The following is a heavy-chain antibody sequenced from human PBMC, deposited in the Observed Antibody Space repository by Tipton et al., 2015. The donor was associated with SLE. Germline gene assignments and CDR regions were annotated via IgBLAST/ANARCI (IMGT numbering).Heavy chain of an antibody. CDR2: ISYDGSNK. D-gene: IGHD3-9*01. Sequence: SLRLSCAASGFTFSSYAMHWVRQAPGKGLEWVAVISYDGSNKYYADSVKGRFTISRDNSKNTLYLQMNSLRAEDTAVYYCARDSDILTGYLFDYWGQGTLVPVSS. CDR3: ARDSDILTGYLFDY. V-gene: IGHV3-30*04. J-gene: IGHJ4*02. CDR1: GFTFSSYA.